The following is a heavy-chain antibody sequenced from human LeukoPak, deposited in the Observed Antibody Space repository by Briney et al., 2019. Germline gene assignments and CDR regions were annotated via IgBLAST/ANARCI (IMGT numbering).Heavy chain of an antibody. Sequence: SETLSLTCSVCGGSISSSYYYWAWLRQPPGKGLEWIGSIYYSGDTYYNPSLKSRVTISLDMSKNQFSLKLTSMTAADTAIYYCASYYDTSGKYYFDNWGHGTLVTASS. J-gene: IGHJ4*01. CDR2: IYYSGDT. D-gene: IGHD3-22*01. CDR1: GGSISSSYYY. V-gene: IGHV4-39*07. CDR3: ASYYDTSGKYYFDN.